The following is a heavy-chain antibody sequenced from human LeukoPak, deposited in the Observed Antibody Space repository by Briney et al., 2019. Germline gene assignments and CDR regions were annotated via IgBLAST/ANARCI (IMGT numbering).Heavy chain of an antibody. CDR2: IKQDGSEK. CDR1: GFTFSSYW. J-gene: IGHJ4*02. CDR3: ARVHILTGYAFDY. Sequence: PGGSLRLSCAASGFTFSSYWMSWVRQAPGKGLEWVANIKQDGSEKYYVDSVKGRFTISGDNAKNSLYLQMNSLRAEDTAVYYCARVHILTGYAFDYWGQGTLVTVSS. V-gene: IGHV3-7*01. D-gene: IGHD3-9*01.